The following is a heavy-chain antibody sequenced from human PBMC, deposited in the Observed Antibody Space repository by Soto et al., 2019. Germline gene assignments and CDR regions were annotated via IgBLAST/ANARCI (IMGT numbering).Heavy chain of an antibody. D-gene: IGHD2-8*01. V-gene: IGHV3-23*01. Sequence: EVQLLESGGGLVQPGGSLRLSCTASGFTFSSYAMSWVRQAPGKELEWVSTISGNSGKTNYAESVKGRFSISRDNSKNTGHLQLDSLRAEDTAVYFCAKLGVVLMELYYFHQWGHGTLVTVSS. CDR2: ISGNSGKT. J-gene: IGHJ4*01. CDR3: AKLGVVLMELYYFHQ. CDR1: GFTFSSYA.